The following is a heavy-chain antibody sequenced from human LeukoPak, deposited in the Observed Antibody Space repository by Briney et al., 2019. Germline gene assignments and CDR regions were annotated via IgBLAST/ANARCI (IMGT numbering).Heavy chain of an antibody. CDR1: GFTFSSYA. J-gene: IGHJ5*02. Sequence: GGSLRLSCAASGFTFSSYAISWVRQAPGKGLERVSASSGSCGSTYYADSVQGRCTISRDNSKNTLYLQMDSLRVDDTGVYYGAKDGGQKYYDFWSGALEFDPWGQGTLVTVSS. D-gene: IGHD3-3*01. CDR3: AKDGGQKYYDFWSGALEFDP. CDR2: SSGSCGST. V-gene: IGHV3-23*01.